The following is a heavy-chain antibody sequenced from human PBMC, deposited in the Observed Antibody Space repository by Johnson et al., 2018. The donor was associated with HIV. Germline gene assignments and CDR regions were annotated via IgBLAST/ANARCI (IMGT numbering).Heavy chain of an antibody. Sequence: VQLVESGGGLVQPGGSLRLSCAASGFTFSSYDMHWVRHATGQGLDWVSAIGTAADTYYPGSVQGRFTISRDNAKNTLYLQMGSLSAECMAVYSGARDAVTPIGGQGTMVTVSS. V-gene: IGHV3-13*01. CDR3: ARDAVTPI. CDR2: IGTAADT. CDR1: GFTFSSYD. D-gene: IGHD4-17*01. J-gene: IGHJ3*02.